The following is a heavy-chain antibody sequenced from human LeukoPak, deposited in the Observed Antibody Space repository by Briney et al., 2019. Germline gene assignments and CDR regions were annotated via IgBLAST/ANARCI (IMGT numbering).Heavy chain of an antibody. Sequence: PGGSLRLSCVGSGFTFSNYWMTWVRQAPGKGLERVADIRGDGSENYYVDSVKGRFTISRDNAKNSLYLQMNSLRAEDTAVYYCALYARAPDYWGQGTLVTVSS. CDR2: IRGDGSEN. CDR1: GFTFSNYW. D-gene: IGHD5/OR15-5a*01. V-gene: IGHV3-7*01. CDR3: ALYARAPDY. J-gene: IGHJ4*02.